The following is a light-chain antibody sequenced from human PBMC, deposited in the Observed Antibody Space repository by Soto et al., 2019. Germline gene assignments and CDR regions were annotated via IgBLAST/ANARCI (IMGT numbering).Light chain of an antibody. Sequence: EIVLTQSPGTLSLSPGEGAILSCRASHIINNNYLAWYQQKPGQAPRLLTYGASSRATGIPGRFSGGGSGTDFTLTDTRLEPEDFAVYYCQQYGSSITFGQGTRLEIK. CDR3: QQYGSSIT. CDR1: HIINNNY. J-gene: IGKJ5*01. V-gene: IGKV3-20*01. CDR2: GAS.